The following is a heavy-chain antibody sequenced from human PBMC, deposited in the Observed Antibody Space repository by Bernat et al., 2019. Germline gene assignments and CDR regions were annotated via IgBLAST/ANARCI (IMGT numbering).Heavy chain of an antibody. J-gene: IGHJ4*02. CDR2: ISYDGSNK. V-gene: IGHV3-30*18. CDR1: GFTFSSYG. CDR3: AKTRGPYDSSGYYYGGGFDY. D-gene: IGHD3-22*01. Sequence: QVQLVESGGGVVQPGRSLRLSCAASGFTFSSYGMHWVRQAPGKGLEWVAVISYDGSNKYYADSVKGRFTSSRDNSKNTLYLQMNSLRAEDTAVYYCAKTRGPYDSSGYYYGGGFDYWGQGTLVTVSS.